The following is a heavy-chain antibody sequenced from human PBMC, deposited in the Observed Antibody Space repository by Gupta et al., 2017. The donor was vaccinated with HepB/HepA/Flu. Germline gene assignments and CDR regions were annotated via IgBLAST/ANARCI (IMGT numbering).Heavy chain of an antibody. Sequence: VRQAPGKGLQWVPSISGSGDDTYYADSVKGRFTISRDNSKNTLYLQMNNLKNEDTAVYYCAKDGGFTLDVWGKGTTVTVSS. J-gene: IGHJ6*04. CDR3: AKDGGFTLDV. D-gene: IGHD3-16*01. V-gene: IGHV3-23*01. CDR2: ISGSGDDT.